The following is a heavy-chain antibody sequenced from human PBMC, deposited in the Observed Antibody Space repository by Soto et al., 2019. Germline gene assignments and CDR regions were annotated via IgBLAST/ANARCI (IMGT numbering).Heavy chain of an antibody. CDR3: ARGPRPPTYYYGSGSYYIPRPFDY. Sequence: QVQLVESGGGVVQPGRSLRLSCAASGFTFSSYAMHWVRQAPGKGLEWVAVISYDGSNKYYADSVKGRFTISRDNSKNTLYRQLNSLRAEDTAVYYCARGPRPPTYYYGSGSYYIPRPFDYWGQGTLVTVSS. CDR2: ISYDGSNK. D-gene: IGHD3-10*01. V-gene: IGHV3-30-3*01. J-gene: IGHJ4*02. CDR1: GFTFSSYA.